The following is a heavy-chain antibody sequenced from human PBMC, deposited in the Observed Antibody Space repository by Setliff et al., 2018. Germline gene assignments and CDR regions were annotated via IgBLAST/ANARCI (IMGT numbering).Heavy chain of an antibody. V-gene: IGHV1-2*04. CDR3: SRERSRRHCYGGSCDFYYYGLDV. D-gene: IGHD2-15*01. CDR2: INPDSGDA. Sequence: ASVKVSCKSSGYIFTDYYIHWVRQAPGQGLEWMGWINPDSGDANYGPNFQGWVTMTRDTPIDTAYLDLSRLKSDDTAVYYCSRERSRRHCYGGSCDFYYYGLDVWGQGTTVTVSS. J-gene: IGHJ6*02. CDR1: GYIFTDYY.